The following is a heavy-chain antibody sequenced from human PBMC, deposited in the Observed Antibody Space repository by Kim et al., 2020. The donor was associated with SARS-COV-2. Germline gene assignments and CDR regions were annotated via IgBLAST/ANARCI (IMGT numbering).Heavy chain of an antibody. CDR2: IYYSGST. D-gene: IGHD2-15*01. CDR3: ARVRSRVVVVGYFDY. CDR1: GVSISSSSYY. V-gene: IGHV4-39*07. Sequence: SETLSLTCTVSGVSISSSSYYWGWIRQPPGKGLEWIGSIYYSGSTYYNPSLKSRVTISVDTSKNQFSLKLSSVTAADTAVYYCARVRSRVVVVGYFDYWGQGTLVHGSS. J-gene: IGHJ4*02.